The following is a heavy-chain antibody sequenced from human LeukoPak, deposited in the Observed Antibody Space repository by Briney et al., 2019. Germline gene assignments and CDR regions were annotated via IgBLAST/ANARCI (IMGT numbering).Heavy chain of an antibody. CDR1: GFTFSSYG. CDR2: IWYDGSNK. CDR3: ARNEAKFLYFAY. Sequence: GGSLRLSCAASGFTFSSYGVHWVRQAPGKGREGVAVIWYDGSNKYYADSVKGRFTISRDISKNPLYLQMNSLRAEERAVYYCARNEAKFLYFAYGGEGTLVTVSS. J-gene: IGHJ4*02. V-gene: IGHV3-33*01. D-gene: IGHD1-1*01.